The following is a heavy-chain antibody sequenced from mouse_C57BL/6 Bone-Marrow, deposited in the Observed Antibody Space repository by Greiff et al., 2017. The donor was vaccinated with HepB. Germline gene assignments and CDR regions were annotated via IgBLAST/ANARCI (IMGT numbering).Heavy chain of an antibody. CDR2: IYPGSGNT. J-gene: IGHJ4*01. CDR3: ATIYDGYYYAMDY. V-gene: IGHV1-76*01. Sequence: VQLQQSGAELVRPGASVKLSCKASGYTFTDYYINWVKQRPGQGLEWIARIYPGSGNTYYNEKFKGKATLTAEKSSSTAYMQLSSLTSEDSAVYFCATIYDGYYYAMDYWGQGTSVTVSS. D-gene: IGHD2-3*01. CDR1: GYTFTDYY.